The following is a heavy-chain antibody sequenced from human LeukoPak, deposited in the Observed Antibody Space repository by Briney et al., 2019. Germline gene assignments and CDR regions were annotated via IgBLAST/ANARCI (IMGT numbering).Heavy chain of an antibody. D-gene: IGHD3-16*02. CDR1: GFTFSSYS. J-gene: IGHJ4*02. Sequence: GGSLRLSCAASGFTFSSYSMNWVRQAPGKGLEWVSYISSSSSTIYYADSVKGRITISRDNAKNSLYLQMNSLRAEDTAVYYCASAHYDYVWGSYRHSNFDYWGQGTLVTVSS. CDR2: ISSSSSTI. CDR3: ASAHYDYVWGSYRHSNFDY. V-gene: IGHV3-48*04.